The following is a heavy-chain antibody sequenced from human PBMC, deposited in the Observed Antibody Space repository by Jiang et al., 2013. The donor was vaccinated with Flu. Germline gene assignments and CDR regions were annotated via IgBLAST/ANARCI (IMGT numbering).Heavy chain of an antibody. CDR1: GYSFIEYY. CDR2: IDPRSGNP. V-gene: IGHV1-2*02. Sequence: VSCKASGYSFIEYYIHWVRQAPGQGLEWVGWIDPRSGNPKYIEKFKGRVTMTMDTSTGTAYMELTRLRVDDTAVFYCARDGQWGSYFDSWGQGTLVTVSS. CDR3: ARDGQWGSYFDS. D-gene: IGHD7-27*01. J-gene: IGHJ4*02.